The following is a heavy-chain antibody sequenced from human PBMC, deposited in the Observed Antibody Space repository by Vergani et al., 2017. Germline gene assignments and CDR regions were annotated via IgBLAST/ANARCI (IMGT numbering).Heavy chain of an antibody. CDR1: GFTFSSYA. D-gene: IGHD3-10*01. J-gene: IGHJ6*02. Sequence: EVQLLESGGGLVQPGGSLRLSCAASGFTFSSYAMSWVRPAPGKGLEWVSAISGSGGSTYYADSVKGRFTISRDNSKNTLYLQMNSLRAEDTAVYYCAKSPLVRGAGMDVWGQGTTVTVSS. CDR2: ISGSGGST. V-gene: IGHV3-23*01. CDR3: AKSPLVRGAGMDV.